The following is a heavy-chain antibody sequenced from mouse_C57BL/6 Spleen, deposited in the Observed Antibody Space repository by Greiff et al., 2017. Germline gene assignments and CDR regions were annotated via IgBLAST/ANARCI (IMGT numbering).Heavy chain of an antibody. J-gene: IGHJ2*01. V-gene: IGHV1-80*01. CDR2: IYPGDGDT. Sequence: QVQLQQSGAELVQPGASVKISCKASGYAFSSYWMNWVKQRPGKGLEWIGQIYPGDGDTNYNGKFKGKATLTADKSSSTAYMQLSSLTSEDSAVYFCARADDGYYGDYWGQGTTLTVSS. CDR3: ARADDGYYGDY. CDR1: GYAFSSYW. D-gene: IGHD2-3*01.